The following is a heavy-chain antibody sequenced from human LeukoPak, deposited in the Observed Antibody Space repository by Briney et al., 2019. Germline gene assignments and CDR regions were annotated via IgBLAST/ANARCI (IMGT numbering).Heavy chain of an antibody. CDR2: IYYSGST. V-gene: IGHV4-59*08. CDR1: GGSITDYY. D-gene: IGHD4-17*01. Sequence: KSSETLSLTCTVSGGSITDYYWSWIRQPPGKGLEWIGYIYYSGSTNYNPSLKSRVTISVDTSKNQFSLKLSSVTAADTAVYYCASYGENDYWGQGTLVTVSS. CDR3: ASYGENDY. J-gene: IGHJ4*02.